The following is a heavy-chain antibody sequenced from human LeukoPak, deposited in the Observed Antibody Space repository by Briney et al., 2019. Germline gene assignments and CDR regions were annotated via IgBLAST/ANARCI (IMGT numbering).Heavy chain of an antibody. Sequence: GGSLRLSCAASGFTFSSYAMSWVRQAPGKGLEWVSAISGSGGSTYYADSVKGRFTISRDNSKNTLYLQMNSLRAEDTAVYYCAKDLGSYGFFGYNYFDYWGQGTLVTVSS. CDR3: AKDLGSYGFFGYNYFDY. CDR2: ISGSGGST. CDR1: GFTFSSYA. D-gene: IGHD5-18*01. J-gene: IGHJ4*02. V-gene: IGHV3-23*01.